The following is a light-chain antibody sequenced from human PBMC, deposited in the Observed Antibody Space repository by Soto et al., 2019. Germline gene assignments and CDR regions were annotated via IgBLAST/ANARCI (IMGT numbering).Light chain of an antibody. V-gene: IGKV3-20*01. J-gene: IGKJ2*01. CDR3: QLYGTSPAGYT. CDR2: GAS. CDR1: QSVSSNY. Sequence: EIVLTQSPCTLSLSPGERATLSCRASQSVSSNYLAWYQQRPGQAPRLLIFGASNRATGIPDRFSGSGSGTDFTLTISRLEPEDFAVYCCQLYGTSPAGYTFGQGTRLEIK.